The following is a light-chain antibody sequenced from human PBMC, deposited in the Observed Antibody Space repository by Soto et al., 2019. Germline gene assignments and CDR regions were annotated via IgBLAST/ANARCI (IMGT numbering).Light chain of an antibody. CDR3: SSYTSSTTLL. Sequence: SALTQPASVSGSPGQSITISCTGTSSDVGGYNYVSWYQQQPGKAPKLMIYDVSNRPSGVSNRFSGSKSGNTASLTISGLQAEDEADYYCSSYTSSTTLLFGTGTKVTVL. CDR2: DVS. J-gene: IGLJ1*01. CDR1: SSDVGGYNY. V-gene: IGLV2-14*01.